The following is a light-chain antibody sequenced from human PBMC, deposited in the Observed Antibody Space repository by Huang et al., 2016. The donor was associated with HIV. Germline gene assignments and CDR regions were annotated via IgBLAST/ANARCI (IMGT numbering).Light chain of an antibody. CDR1: QDIGTC. Sequence: HLTQSPSSLSASVGDTVIISCRASQDIGTCLAWYQHKTGKAPKLLISGASSLQAGVPSRFSVDSAGTYFTLFINGLRTEDFATYYCQQLHSYPITFGQGTRLDIK. V-gene: IGKV1-9*01. CDR3: QQLHSYPIT. CDR2: GAS. J-gene: IGKJ5*01.